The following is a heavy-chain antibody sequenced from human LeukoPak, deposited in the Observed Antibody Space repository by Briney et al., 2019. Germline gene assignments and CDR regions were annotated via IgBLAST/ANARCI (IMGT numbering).Heavy chain of an antibody. Sequence: ASVKVSCKASRGTFSSYAISWVRQAPGQGLEWMGWMNPNSGNTGYAQKFQGRVTMTRNTSISTAYMELSSLRSEDTAVYYCARGIKWYGSGTQGDYWGQGTLVTVSS. D-gene: IGHD3-10*01. CDR3: ARGIKWYGSGTQGDY. V-gene: IGHV1-8*02. J-gene: IGHJ4*02. CDR2: MNPNSGNT. CDR1: RGTFSSYA.